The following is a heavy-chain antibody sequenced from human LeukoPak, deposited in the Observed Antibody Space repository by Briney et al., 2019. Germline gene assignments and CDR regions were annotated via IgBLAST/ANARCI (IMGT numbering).Heavy chain of an antibody. J-gene: IGHJ5*02. D-gene: IGHD2-15*01. CDR2: IIPIFCTA. CDR1: GATFSSYG. Sequence: SVKVSCKXSGATFSSYGISWVRQGPGQGLELMGRIIPIFCTANYAQKFQGRVTITTDESTSTAYMELSSLRSEDTAVYYCARGRVVVVAATNWFDPWGQGTLVTVSS. V-gene: IGHV1-69*05. CDR3: ARGRVVVVAATNWFDP.